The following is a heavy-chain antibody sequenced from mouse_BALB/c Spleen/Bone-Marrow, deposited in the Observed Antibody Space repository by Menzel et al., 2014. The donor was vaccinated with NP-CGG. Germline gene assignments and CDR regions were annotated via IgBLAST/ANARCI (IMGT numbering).Heavy chain of an antibody. CDR1: GFNIKDTY. D-gene: IGHD2-4*01. J-gene: IGHJ3*01. V-gene: IGHV14-3*02. CDR2: IDPANGNT. CDR3: AVYDYEGFAY. Sequence: EVPLQQSGAELVKPGASVKLSCTASGFNIKDTYMHWVKQRPEQGLEWIGRIDPANGNTKYDPKFQGKATITADTSSXTAYLQLSSLTSEDTAVYYCAVYDYEGFAYWGQGTLVTVSA.